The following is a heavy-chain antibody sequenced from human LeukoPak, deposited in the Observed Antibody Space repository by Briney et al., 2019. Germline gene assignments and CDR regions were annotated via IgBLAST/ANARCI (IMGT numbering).Heavy chain of an antibody. CDR2: INPNSGGT. J-gene: IGHJ4*02. V-gene: IGHV1-2*06. CDR3: ARVWQLVSPTPMGY. D-gene: IGHD6-6*01. Sequence: ASVRVSCKASGYTFTGYYMHWVRQAPGQGLEWMGRINPNSGGTNYAQKFQGRVTMTRDTSISTAYMELSRLRPDDTAVYYCARVWQLVSPTPMGYWGQGTLVTVSS. CDR1: GYTFTGYY.